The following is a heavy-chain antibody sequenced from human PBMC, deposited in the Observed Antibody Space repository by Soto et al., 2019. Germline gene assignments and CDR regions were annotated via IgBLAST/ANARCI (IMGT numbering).Heavy chain of an antibody. CDR1: GFTFSSYA. CDR3: ARDLYYYGSGSYSWFDY. J-gene: IGHJ4*02. D-gene: IGHD3-10*01. Sequence: QVQLVESGGGVVQPGRSLRLSCAASGFTFSSYAMHWVRQAPGKGLEWVAVISYDGSNKYYADSVKGRFTISRDNSKNTLYLQMNSLRAEDTAVYYCARDLYYYGSGSYSWFDYWGQGTLVTVSS. CDR2: ISYDGSNK. V-gene: IGHV3-30-3*01.